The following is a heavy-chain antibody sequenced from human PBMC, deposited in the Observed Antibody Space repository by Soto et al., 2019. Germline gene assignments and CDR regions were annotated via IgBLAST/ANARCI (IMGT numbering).Heavy chain of an antibody. D-gene: IGHD2-8*02. CDR1: GYSFTKYW. CDR2: IYPDESDT. V-gene: IGHV5-51*01. CDR3: ARHPKYYTGYRYFDY. Sequence: GESLKISCKGSGYSFTKYWIGWVRQMPGKGLEWMAIIYPDESDTRYSPSFQGQVTISADKSINTAYLHWSSLKASDTAMYYCARHPKYYTGYRYFDYWGQGTTVTVSS. J-gene: IGHJ4*03.